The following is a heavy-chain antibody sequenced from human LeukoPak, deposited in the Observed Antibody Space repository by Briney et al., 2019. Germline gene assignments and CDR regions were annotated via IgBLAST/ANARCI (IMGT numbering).Heavy chain of an antibody. J-gene: IGHJ4*02. CDR2: IIPILNVP. V-gene: IGHV1-69*04. CDR1: GGTFNHYS. Sequence: ASVKVSCKASGGTFNHYSISWVRQAPGQGLEWMGRIIPILNVPNYAQKFEGRVPITADNSTNTAYRELSSRKSEDTAVYFCARDRPRSRYFDYWGQGTLVTVSS. D-gene: IGHD2-15*01. CDR3: ARDRPRSRYFDY.